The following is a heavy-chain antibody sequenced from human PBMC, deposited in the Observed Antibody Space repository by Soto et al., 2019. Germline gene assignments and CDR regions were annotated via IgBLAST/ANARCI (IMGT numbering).Heavy chain of an antibody. V-gene: IGHV4-34*01. Sequence: QVQLQQWGAALLKPSETLSLTCAVYGGSFSGYYWSWIRQPPGKGLEWIGEINHSGSTNYNPSLKSRVTISVDTSKNQFSLKLSSVTAADTAVYYCARNMDYGDYFGYWGQGTLVTVSS. D-gene: IGHD4-17*01. CDR1: GGSFSGYY. CDR2: INHSGST. J-gene: IGHJ4*02. CDR3: ARNMDYGDYFGY.